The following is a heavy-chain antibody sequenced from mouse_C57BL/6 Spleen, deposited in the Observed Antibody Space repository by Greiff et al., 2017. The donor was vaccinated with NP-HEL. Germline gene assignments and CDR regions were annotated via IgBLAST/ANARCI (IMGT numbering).Heavy chain of an antibody. V-gene: IGHV1-76*01. CDR2: IYPGSGNT. J-gene: IGHJ1*03. D-gene: IGHD1-1*01. CDR1: GYTFTDYY. CDR3: ARMGDDLLRRTDEYFDV. Sequence: QVQLQQSGAELVRPGASVKLSCKASGYTFTDYYINWVKQRPGQGLEWIARIYPGSGNTYYNEKFKGKATLTAEKSSSTAYMQLSSLTSEDSAVYFCARMGDDLLRRTDEYFDVWGTGTTVTVSS.